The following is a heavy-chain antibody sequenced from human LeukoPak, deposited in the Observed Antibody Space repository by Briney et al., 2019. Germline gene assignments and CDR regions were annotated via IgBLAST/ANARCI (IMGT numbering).Heavy chain of an antibody. CDR2: IYHSGST. CDR3: ARVARYFDCLLLEPFDY. Sequence: SETLSLTCAVSGGSISSGGYSWSWIRQPPGKGLEWIGYIYHSGSTNYNPSLKSRVTISVDTSKNQFSLKLSSVTAADTAVYYCARVARYFDCLLLEPFDYWGQGTLVTVSS. D-gene: IGHD3-9*01. V-gene: IGHV4-30-2*01. CDR1: GGSISSGGYS. J-gene: IGHJ4*02.